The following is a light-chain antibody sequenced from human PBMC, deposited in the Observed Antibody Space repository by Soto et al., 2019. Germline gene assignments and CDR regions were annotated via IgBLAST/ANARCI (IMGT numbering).Light chain of an antibody. J-gene: IGLJ1*01. V-gene: IGLV2-23*02. CDR2: EVS. CDR3: CSYAGSNYV. Sequence: QSVLTQPASMSGSPGHSITISCTGTSSDVGNYNLVSWYQHHPGKAPKLMIYEVSKRPSGVSNRFSGSKSGDTASLTISGLQAEDEADYYCCSYAGSNYVFGTGTKVTVL. CDR1: SSDVGNYNL.